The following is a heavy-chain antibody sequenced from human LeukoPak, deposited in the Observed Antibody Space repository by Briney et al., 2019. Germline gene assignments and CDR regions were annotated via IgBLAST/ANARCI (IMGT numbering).Heavy chain of an antibody. J-gene: IGHJ4*02. CDR1: GFTFSSYS. D-gene: IGHD6-19*01. Sequence: NPGGSLRLSCAASGFTFSSYSMNWVRQAPGKGLEWVSSISSSSSYIYYADSVKGRFTISRDNAKNSLYLQMNSLRAEDTAVYYCARVRYSSGGPNFDYWGQGTLVTVSS. CDR3: ARVRYSSGGPNFDY. CDR2: ISSSSSYI. V-gene: IGHV3-21*01.